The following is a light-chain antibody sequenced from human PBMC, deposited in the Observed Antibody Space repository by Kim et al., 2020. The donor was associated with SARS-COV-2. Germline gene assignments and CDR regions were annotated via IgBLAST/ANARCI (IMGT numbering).Light chain of an antibody. CDR1: QDISNY. J-gene: IGKJ1*01. V-gene: IGKV1-33*01. CDR3: QQCDSLPWT. Sequence: DIQMTQSPSSLSASVGDRVTITCQASQDISNYLNWYQQKPGKAPKLLIYDASTLETGVPSRFTGSGSGTDFTFTISSLQPEDIATYYCQQCDSLPWTFGQGTKVDIK. CDR2: DAS.